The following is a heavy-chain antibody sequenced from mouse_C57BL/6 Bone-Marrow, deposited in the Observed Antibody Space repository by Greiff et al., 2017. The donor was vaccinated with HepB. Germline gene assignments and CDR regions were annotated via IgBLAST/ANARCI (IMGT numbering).Heavy chain of an antibody. CDR3: ARGDYLFAY. Sequence: VQLQQSGAELAKPGASVKLSCKASGYTFTSYWMHWVKQRPGQGLEWIGYINPSSGYTKYNQKFKDKATLTADKSPSTAYMQLSSLTYEDSAVYYCARGDYLFAYWGQGTLVTVSA. CDR1: GYTFTSYW. J-gene: IGHJ3*01. D-gene: IGHD2-4*01. CDR2: INPSSGYT. V-gene: IGHV1-7*01.